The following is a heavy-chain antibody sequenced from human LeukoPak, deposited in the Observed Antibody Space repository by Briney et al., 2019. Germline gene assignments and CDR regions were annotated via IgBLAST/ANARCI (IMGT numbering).Heavy chain of an antibody. Sequence: ASVKVSCEASGGTFSSYAISWVRQAPGQGLEWMGGIIPIFGTANYAQKFQGRVTITADESTSTAYMELSSLRSEDTAVYYCARDEIVVVPAAITRYYYYYMDVWGKGTTVTVSS. CDR1: GGTFSSYA. J-gene: IGHJ6*03. CDR2: IIPIFGTA. CDR3: ARDEIVVVPAAITRYYYYYMDV. V-gene: IGHV1-69*13. D-gene: IGHD2-2*01.